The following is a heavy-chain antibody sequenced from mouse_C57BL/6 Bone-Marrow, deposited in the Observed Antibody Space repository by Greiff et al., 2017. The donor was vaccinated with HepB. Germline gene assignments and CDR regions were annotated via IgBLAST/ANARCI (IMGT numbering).Heavy chain of an antibody. D-gene: IGHD1-1*01. J-gene: IGHJ2*01. CDR2: IDPSDSYT. CDR3: ARDYYYGSSHYFDY. Sequence: QVQLQQPGAELVRPGTSVKLSCKASGYTFTSYWMHWVKQRPGQGLEWIGVIDPSDSYTNYNQKFKGKATLTVDTSSSTAYMQLSSLTSVDSAVYYCARDYYYGSSHYFDYWGQGTTLTVSS. V-gene: IGHV1-59*01. CDR1: GYTFTSYW.